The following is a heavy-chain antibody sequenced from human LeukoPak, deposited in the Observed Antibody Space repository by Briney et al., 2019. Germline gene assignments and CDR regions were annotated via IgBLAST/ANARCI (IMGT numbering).Heavy chain of an antibody. Sequence: PGGSLRLSCAASGFTFSSYSMNWVRQAPGKGLEWVSSISSSSSYIYYADSLKGRFTISRDNAKNSLYQQMNSLRAEDTAVYYCARGYCSSTSCKPYYFDYWGQGTLVTVSS. CDR1: GFTFSSYS. J-gene: IGHJ4*02. CDR3: ARGYCSSTSCKPYYFDY. D-gene: IGHD2-2*01. V-gene: IGHV3-21*01. CDR2: ISSSSSYI.